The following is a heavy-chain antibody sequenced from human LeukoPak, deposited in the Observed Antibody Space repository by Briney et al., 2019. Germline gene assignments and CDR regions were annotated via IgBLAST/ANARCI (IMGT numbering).Heavy chain of an antibody. Sequence: GESLKISCKGSGYSFTSYWIGWVRQMPGKGLEWMGIIYPGDSDTRYSPSFQGQVTISADKSISTACLQWSSLKASDTAMYYCARHPNYYDSSGYYYAPVDYWGQGTLVTVSS. V-gene: IGHV5-51*01. CDR2: IYPGDSDT. CDR1: GYSFTSYW. CDR3: ARHPNYYDSSGYYYAPVDY. D-gene: IGHD3-22*01. J-gene: IGHJ4*02.